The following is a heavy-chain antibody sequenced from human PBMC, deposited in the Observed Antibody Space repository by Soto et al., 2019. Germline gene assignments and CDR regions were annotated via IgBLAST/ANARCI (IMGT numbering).Heavy chain of an antibody. J-gene: IGHJ4*02. CDR2: IYSGGST. CDR3: ARVGRYSGYAGKYCGGDCYYDY. V-gene: IGHV3-53*01. CDR1: GFTVSSNY. D-gene: IGHD2-21*02. Sequence: GESLKISCAASGFTVSSNYMSWVRQAPGKGLEWVSVIYSGGSTYYADSVKGRFTISRDNSKNTLYLQMNSLRAEDTAVYYCARVGRYSGYAGKYCGGDCYYDYWGQGTLVTVSS.